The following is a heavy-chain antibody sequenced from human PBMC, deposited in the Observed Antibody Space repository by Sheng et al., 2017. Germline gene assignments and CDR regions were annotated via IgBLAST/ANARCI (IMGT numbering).Heavy chain of an antibody. CDR3: ARTYDSSGYYFYYYYGMDV. D-gene: IGHD3-22*01. J-gene: IGHJ6*02. CDR1: GGSFSGYY. CDR2: INHSGST. V-gene: IGHV4-34*01. Sequence: QVQLQQWGAGLLKPSETLSLTCAVYGGSFSGYYWSWIRQPPGKGLEWIGEINHSGSTNYNPSLKSRVTISVDTSKNQFSLKLSSVTAADTAVYYCARTYDSSGYYFYYYYGMDVWGQGPRSPSP.